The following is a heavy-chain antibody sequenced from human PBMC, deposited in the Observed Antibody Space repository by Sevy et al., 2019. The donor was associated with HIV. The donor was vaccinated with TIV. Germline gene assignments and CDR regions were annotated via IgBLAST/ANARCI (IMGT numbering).Heavy chain of an antibody. CDR2: IWWDGSEK. D-gene: IGHD1-1*01. J-gene: IGHJ4*02. CDR3: VRDPQINDIAESGIIH. V-gene: IGHV3-33*01. Sequence: GESLKISCAASGFTFRKYGMHWVRQAPGKGLEWVAVIWWDGSEKYYADSVKGRFTISRDNSEDMMYLQMRSLRADDTAMYYCVRDPQINDIAESGIIHWGQGTLVTVSS. CDR1: GFTFRKYG.